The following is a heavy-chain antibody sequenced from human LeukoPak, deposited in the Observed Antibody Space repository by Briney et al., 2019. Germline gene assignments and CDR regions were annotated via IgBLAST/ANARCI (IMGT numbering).Heavy chain of an antibody. CDR1: GFTFSSYW. Sequence: RGGSLRLSCAASGFTFSSYWMSWVRQAPGKGLEWVANIKKDGSEKYYVDSVKGRFTISRDNAKNSLYLQMNSLRAEDTAVYYCARDLYRIVVVPHYFDYWGQGTLVTVSS. V-gene: IGHV3-7*01. J-gene: IGHJ4*02. CDR3: ARDLYRIVVVPHYFDY. CDR2: IKKDGSEK. D-gene: IGHD3-22*01.